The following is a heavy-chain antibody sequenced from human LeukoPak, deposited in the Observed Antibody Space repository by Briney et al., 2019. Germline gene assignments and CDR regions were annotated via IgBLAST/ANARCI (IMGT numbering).Heavy chain of an antibody. CDR3: ARDLDGYSGNYMDY. Sequence: GGSLRLSCAASGFTFSTCSMNWVRQAPGKGLEWVSCISSSISYTDYADSVKGRFTISRDNAKNSLYLQMNSLRAEDTAVYYCARDLDGYSGNYMDYWGQGTLVTVSS. J-gene: IGHJ4*02. CDR2: ISSSISYT. D-gene: IGHD5-12*01. CDR1: GFTFSTCS. V-gene: IGHV3-21*01.